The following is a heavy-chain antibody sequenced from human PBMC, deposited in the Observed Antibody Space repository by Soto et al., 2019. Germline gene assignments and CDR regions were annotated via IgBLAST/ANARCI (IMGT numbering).Heavy chain of an antibody. CDR2: INPSGGST. CDR1: GYTFSSYY. D-gene: IGHD4-17*01. CDR3: ARVLGTTVTTSGMDV. V-gene: IGHV1-46*01. Sequence: ASVKVSCKASGYTFSSYYMHWVRQAPXQGLEWMGIINPSGGSTSYAQKFQGRVTMTRDTSTSTVYTELSSLRSEDTAVYYCARVLGTTVTTSGMDVWGQGTTVTVSS. J-gene: IGHJ6*02.